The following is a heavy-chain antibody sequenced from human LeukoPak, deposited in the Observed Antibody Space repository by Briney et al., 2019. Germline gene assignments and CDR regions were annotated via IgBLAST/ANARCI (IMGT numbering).Heavy chain of an antibody. Sequence: ASVKVSCKASGGTFSSYAISWVRQAPGQGLEWMGWINPNSGGTNYAQKFQGRVTMTRDTSISTAYMELSRLRSDDTAVYYCSLWVRGDYFDYWGQGTLVTVSS. CDR3: SLWVRGDYFDY. J-gene: IGHJ4*02. V-gene: IGHV1-2*02. CDR1: GGTFSSYA. D-gene: IGHD3-10*01. CDR2: INPNSGGT.